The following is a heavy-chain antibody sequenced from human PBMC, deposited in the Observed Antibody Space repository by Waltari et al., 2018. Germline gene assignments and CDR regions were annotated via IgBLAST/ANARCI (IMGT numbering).Heavy chain of an antibody. CDR2: IIPIFGTA. CDR3: ARGGGYDILTGYYNVGDY. V-gene: IGHV1-69*08. Sequence: QVQLVQSGAEVKKPGSSVKVSCKASGGTFSSYAISWVRQAPGQGLEWMGRIIPIFGTANYAQKFQGRVTITADKSTSTAYMELSSLRSEDTAVYYCARGGGYDILTGYYNVGDYWGQGTLVTVSS. CDR1: GGTFSSYA. J-gene: IGHJ4*02. D-gene: IGHD3-9*01.